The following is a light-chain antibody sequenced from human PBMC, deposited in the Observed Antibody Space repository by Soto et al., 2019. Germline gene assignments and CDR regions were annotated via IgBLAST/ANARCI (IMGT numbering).Light chain of an antibody. CDR3: ATWDDSLSDVL. CDR1: TSNIGINH. V-gene: IGLV1-51*01. CDR2: DTK. Sequence: QAVVTQPPSVSAAPGQKVTISCSGSTSNIGINHVYWFQQLPGTAPKLLIYDTKKRPSGIPDRFSGSKSGTSATLGITGLQSGDEADYYCATWDDSLSDVLFGGGTKLTVL. J-gene: IGLJ2*01.